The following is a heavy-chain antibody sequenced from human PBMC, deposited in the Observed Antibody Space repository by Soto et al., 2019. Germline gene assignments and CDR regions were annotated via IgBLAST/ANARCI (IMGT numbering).Heavy chain of an antibody. CDR1: GFTFSSYG. Sequence: QVQLVESGGGVVQPGRSLRLSCAASGFTFSSYGMHWVRQAPGKGLEWVTIIWYDGSNQYYADSVKGRFIVSRDNSKNTLYLQMNSLRAEDTAVYYCARDRGTCGTGDCYGYFEYWGQGTLVTVSS. D-gene: IGHD2-21*02. CDR3: ARDRGTCGTGDCYGYFEY. J-gene: IGHJ4*02. CDR2: IWYDGSNQ. V-gene: IGHV3-33*01.